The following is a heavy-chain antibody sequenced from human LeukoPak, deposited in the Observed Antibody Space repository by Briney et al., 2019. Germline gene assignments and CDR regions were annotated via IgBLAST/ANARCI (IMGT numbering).Heavy chain of an antibody. J-gene: IGHJ4*02. V-gene: IGHV4-61*02. Sequence: SETLSLTCTVSGGSVSSGSYYWSWIRQPAGKGLEWIGRIYTSGSTNYNPSLKSRVTMSVDTSKSQFSLKLSSVTAADTAVYYCARSGRFGDPTLDYWGQGTLVTVSS. D-gene: IGHD3-10*01. CDR2: IYTSGST. CDR1: GGSVSSGSYY. CDR3: ARSGRFGDPTLDY.